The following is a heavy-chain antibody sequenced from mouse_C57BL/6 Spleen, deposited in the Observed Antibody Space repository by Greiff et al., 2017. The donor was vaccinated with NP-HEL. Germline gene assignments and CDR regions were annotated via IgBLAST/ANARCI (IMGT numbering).Heavy chain of an antibody. D-gene: IGHD1-1*01. CDR1: GFTFSDYG. CDR2: ISSGSSTI. CDR3: GGGSSPYAMDY. J-gene: IGHJ4*01. Sequence: EVKLVESGGGLVKPGGSLKLSCAASGFTFSDYGMHWVRQAPEKGLEWVAYISSGSSTIYYADTVKGRFTISRDNAKNTLFLQMTSLRSEDTAMYYCGGGSSPYAMDYWGQRTSVTVSS. V-gene: IGHV5-17*01.